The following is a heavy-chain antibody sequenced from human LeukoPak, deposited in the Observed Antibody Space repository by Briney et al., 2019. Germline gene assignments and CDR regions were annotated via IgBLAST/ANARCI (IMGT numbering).Heavy chain of an antibody. Sequence: GASVKVSCKASGYTFTGYYMHWLRQAPGQGLEWMGWINPNSGGTNYAQKFQGRVTMTRDTSISTAYMELSRLRSDDTAVYYCARAGDTAMVTGFDYWGQGTLVTVSS. CDR1: GYTFTGYY. CDR2: INPNSGGT. J-gene: IGHJ4*02. D-gene: IGHD5-18*01. CDR3: ARAGDTAMVTGFDY. V-gene: IGHV1-2*02.